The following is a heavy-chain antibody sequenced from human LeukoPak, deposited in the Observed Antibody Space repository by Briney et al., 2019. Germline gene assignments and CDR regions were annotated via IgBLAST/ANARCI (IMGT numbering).Heavy chain of an antibody. V-gene: IGHV3-48*04. D-gene: IGHD3-9*01. Sequence: GGSLRLSCAASGFTFSSYSMNWVRQAPGKGLEWVSYISSSSSTIYYADSVKGRFTISRDNAKNSLYLQMNSLRAEDTAVYYCARGKYYDILTGYSYYFDYWGQGTLVTVSS. CDR1: GFTFSSYS. CDR3: ARGKYYDILTGYSYYFDY. CDR2: ISSSSSTI. J-gene: IGHJ4*02.